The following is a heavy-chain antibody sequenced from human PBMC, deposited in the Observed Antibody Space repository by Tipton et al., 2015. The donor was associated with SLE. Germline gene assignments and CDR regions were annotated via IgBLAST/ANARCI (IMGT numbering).Heavy chain of an antibody. CDR2: MSFDGSEK. V-gene: IGHV3-30*18. Sequence: SLRLSCAASGFTFSTYAMHWVRQAPGKGLEWVAVMSFDGSEKYYAKSVKDRFTISRDNSKNTLYLQMNNLRAEDTAVYYCAKDMGRTSRRSDYWGQGTLVTVSS. CDR1: GFTFSTYA. D-gene: IGHD2-15*01. CDR3: AKDMGRTSRRSDY. J-gene: IGHJ4*02.